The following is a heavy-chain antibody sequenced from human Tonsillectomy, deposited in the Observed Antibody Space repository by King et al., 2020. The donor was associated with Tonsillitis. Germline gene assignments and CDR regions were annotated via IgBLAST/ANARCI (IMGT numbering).Heavy chain of an antibody. J-gene: IGHJ4*02. D-gene: IGHD4-23*01. CDR3: ASSGWDYGDNRAFDY. CDR2: ISAYNANT. Sequence: QLVQSGAEVKKPGASVKVSCKASGYSFTSYGMSWVRQAPGQGLEWMGWISAYNANTNHAQKLQGRVTMATDTSTSTAFMELRSLRSDDTAVYYCASSGWDYGDNRAFDYWGQGSLVTVSS. CDR1: GYSFTSYG. V-gene: IGHV1-18*04.